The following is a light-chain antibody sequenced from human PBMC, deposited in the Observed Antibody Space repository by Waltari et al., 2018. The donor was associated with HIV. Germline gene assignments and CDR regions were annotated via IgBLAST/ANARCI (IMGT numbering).Light chain of an antibody. J-gene: IGKJ3*01. CDR1: QSLLDSDEGHTS. CDR2: TVS. Sequence: DIMLTQVPLSLPVTPGEPASISCRSSQSLLDSDEGHTSLDWYLQKPGQSPRLLIHTVSFRASGVPDRFSGSGSGTDFTLKISRVEAEDVGIYYCMQRLEFPSFGPGTKVDI. CDR3: MQRLEFPS. V-gene: IGKV2-40*01.